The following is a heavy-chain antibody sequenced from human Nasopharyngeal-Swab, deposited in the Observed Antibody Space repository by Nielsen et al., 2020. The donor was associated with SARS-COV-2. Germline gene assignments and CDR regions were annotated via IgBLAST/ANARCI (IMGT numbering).Heavy chain of an antibody. D-gene: IGHD3-3*01. Sequence: GESLKISCAASGLTVSNNYMTWVRQAPGKGLEWVSVIYNTGKTYYADSVKGRFTISRDNAKNSLYLQMNSLRAEDTAVYYCARDLKVGGEGNWFDPWGQGTLVTVSS. CDR1: GLTVSNNY. CDR3: ARDLKVGGEGNWFDP. V-gene: IGHV3-66*01. J-gene: IGHJ5*02. CDR2: IYNTGKT.